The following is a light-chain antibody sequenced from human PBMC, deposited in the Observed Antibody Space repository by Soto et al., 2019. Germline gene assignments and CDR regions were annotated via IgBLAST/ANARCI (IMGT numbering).Light chain of an antibody. J-gene: IGKJ2*01. CDR3: QQDNSLPPT. CDR1: QGISSW. CDR2: AAS. V-gene: IGKV1D-12*01. Sequence: DIQMTQSPASLSASAGDRVTLTCRASQGISSWLAWYQQKPGQAPKFLIYAASTLHSGVPSRFSGSGSGTDFTLTISSLQSEDFAPYYCQQDNSLPPTFGQGTKLEIK.